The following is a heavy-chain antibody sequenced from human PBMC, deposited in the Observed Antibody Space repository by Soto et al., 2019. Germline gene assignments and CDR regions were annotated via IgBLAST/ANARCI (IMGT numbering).Heavy chain of an antibody. D-gene: IGHD6-13*01. CDR2: INHSGST. Sequence: SETLSLTCAVYGGSFSGYYWSWIRQPPGKGLEWIGEINHSGSTNYNPSLKSRVTISVDTSKNQFSLKLSSVTAADTAVYYCARVPRGAAAGSWFDPWGQGTLVTVSS. J-gene: IGHJ5*02. CDR1: GGSFSGYY. V-gene: IGHV4-34*01. CDR3: ARVPRGAAAGSWFDP.